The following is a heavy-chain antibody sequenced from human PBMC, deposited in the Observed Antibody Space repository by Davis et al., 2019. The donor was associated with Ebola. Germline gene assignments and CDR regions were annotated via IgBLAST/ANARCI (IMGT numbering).Heavy chain of an antibody. J-gene: IGHJ4*02. CDR3: ARFRGYSYGLSYYFDY. D-gene: IGHD5-18*01. CDR1: GGSISSYY. CDR2: IYYSGST. V-gene: IGHV4-59*01. Sequence: MPSETLSLTCTVSGGSISSYYWSWIRQPPGKGLEWIGYIYYSGSTNYNPSLKSRVTISVDTSKNQFSLKLSSVTAADTAVYYCARFRGYSYGLSYYFDYWGQGTLVTVSS.